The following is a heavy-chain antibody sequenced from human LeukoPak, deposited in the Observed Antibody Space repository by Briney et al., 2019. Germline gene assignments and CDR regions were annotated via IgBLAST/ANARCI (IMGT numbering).Heavy chain of an antibody. CDR3: ARDQVDTSVDLDY. J-gene: IGHJ4*02. CDR1: GYTFTGYY. CDR2: INPNSGST. D-gene: IGHD5-18*01. V-gene: IGHV1-2*02. Sequence: ASVKVSCKASGYTFTGYYMHWVRQAPGQGLEWMGWINPNSGSTNYAQKFQGRVTMTRDTSISTAYMELSRLRSDDTAVYYCARDQVDTSVDLDYWGQGTLVTVSS.